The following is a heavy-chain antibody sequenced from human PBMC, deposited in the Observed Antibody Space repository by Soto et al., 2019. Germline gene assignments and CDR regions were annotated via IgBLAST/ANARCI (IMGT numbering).Heavy chain of an antibody. D-gene: IGHD1-26*01. CDR3: GRSVGLSYGMDV. CDR2: ISAYNGNT. J-gene: IGHJ6*02. Sequence: QVQLVQSGAEVKKPGASVKVSCKASGYTFASYGISWVRQAPGQGLEWMGWISAYNGNTNYAQKPQGRVTMTTDTSETTAYMELRSLRSEDTAVYYCGRSVGLSYGMDVWGQGTTVTVSS. V-gene: IGHV1-18*01. CDR1: GYTFASYG.